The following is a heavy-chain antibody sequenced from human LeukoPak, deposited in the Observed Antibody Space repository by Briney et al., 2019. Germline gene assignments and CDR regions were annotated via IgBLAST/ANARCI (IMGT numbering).Heavy chain of an antibody. CDR2: IRYDGSNK. D-gene: IGHD6-19*01. CDR1: GFTFSSYG. CDR3: ARGVIAVAGTVDY. V-gene: IGHV3-30*02. J-gene: IGHJ4*02. Sequence: GGSLRLSCAASGFTFSSYGMHWVRQAPGKGLEWVAFIRYDGSNKYYADSVKGRFTTSRDDSKNTLYLQMNSLRAEDTAVYYCARGVIAVAGTVDYWGQGTLVTVSS.